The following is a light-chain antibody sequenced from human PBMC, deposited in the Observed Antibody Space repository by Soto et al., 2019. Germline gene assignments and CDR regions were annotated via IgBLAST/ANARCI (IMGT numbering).Light chain of an antibody. CDR1: QSVSSSY. CDR3: QQYDRPPKT. CDR2: GAS. J-gene: IGKJ1*01. V-gene: IGKV3-20*01. Sequence: EIVLTQSPGTLSLSPGERATLSCRASQSVSSSYLAWYQQKPGQAPRLLIYGASSRPTGIPDRFSGSGSGADFILTISSLEAEDVAVYYCQQYDRPPKTFGQGTKVDIK.